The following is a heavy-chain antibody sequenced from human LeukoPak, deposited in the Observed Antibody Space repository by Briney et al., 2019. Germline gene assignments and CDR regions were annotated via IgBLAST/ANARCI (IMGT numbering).Heavy chain of an antibody. D-gene: IGHD3-10*01. Sequence: ASVKVSRKASGYTFTGYYMHWVRQAPGQGLEWMGRINPNSGGTNYAQKFQGRVTMTRDTSISTAYMELSRLRSDDTAVYYCARGDTSSGSGFDYWGQGTLVTVSS. V-gene: IGHV1-2*06. CDR3: ARGDTSSGSGFDY. CDR2: INPNSGGT. CDR1: GYTFTGYY. J-gene: IGHJ4*02.